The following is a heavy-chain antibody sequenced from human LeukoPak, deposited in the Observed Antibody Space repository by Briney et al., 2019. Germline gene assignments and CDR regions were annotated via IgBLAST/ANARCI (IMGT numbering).Heavy chain of an antibody. CDR3: AKDPAPDLGYCSGGSCYSYFDY. V-gene: IGHV3-30*02. D-gene: IGHD2-15*01. J-gene: IGHJ4*02. CDR2: IRFDGSNT. CDR1: GFTFSDYG. Sequence: GGSLRLSCAASGFTFSDYGIHWIRQAPGKGLEWVAFIRFDGSNTYYADSVKGRFTISRDNSKNTLYLQMNSLRAEDTAVYYCAKDPAPDLGYCSGGSCYSYFDYWGQGTLVTVSS.